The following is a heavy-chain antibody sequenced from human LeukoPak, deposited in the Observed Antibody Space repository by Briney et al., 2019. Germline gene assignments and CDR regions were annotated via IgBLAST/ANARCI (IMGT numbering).Heavy chain of an antibody. J-gene: IGHJ6*02. Sequence: GGSLRLSCAVSGFTFSSYWMSWVRQAPGKGLEWVANIKEDGSEKNYVDSVKGRFTISRDNAKNPLYLQMNSLRAEDTAVYYCAREGDYGDYYYYGMDVWGQGTTVTVSS. D-gene: IGHD4-17*01. CDR3: AREGDYGDYYYYGMDV. V-gene: IGHV3-7*03. CDR1: GFTFSSYW. CDR2: IKEDGSEK.